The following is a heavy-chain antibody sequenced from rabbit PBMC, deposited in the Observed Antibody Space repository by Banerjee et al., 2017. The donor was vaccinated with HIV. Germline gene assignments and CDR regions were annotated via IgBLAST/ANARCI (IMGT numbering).Heavy chain of an antibody. V-gene: IGHV1S45*01. J-gene: IGHJ6*01. CDR1: GFSFSSSYW. CDR3: ARGVDDYNIYGRVLNL. CDR2: IYTGRSGST. Sequence: QEQLEESGGDLVKPEGSLTLTCTASGFSFSSSYWVCWVRQAPGKGLEWIACIYTGRSGSTYYASWAKGRFTISKTSSTTVTLQMTSLTAADTATYFCARGVDDYNIYGRVLNLWGPGTLVTVS. D-gene: IGHD5-1*01.